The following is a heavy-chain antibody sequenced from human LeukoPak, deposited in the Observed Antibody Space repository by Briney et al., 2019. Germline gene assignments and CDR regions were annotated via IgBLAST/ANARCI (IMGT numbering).Heavy chain of an antibody. CDR3: AREENWNFDY. V-gene: IGHV3-33*01. Sequence: GGSLRLSCAASGFTFTNYGMHWVRQAPGKGLEWVAVIWYDGSNKYYADSVKGRFTISRDNSKNTLYLQMNSLRAEDTSVYYCAREENWNFDYWAREPWSPSPQ. CDR1: GFTFTNYG. J-gene: IGHJ4*02. CDR2: IWYDGSNK. D-gene: IGHD1-1*01.